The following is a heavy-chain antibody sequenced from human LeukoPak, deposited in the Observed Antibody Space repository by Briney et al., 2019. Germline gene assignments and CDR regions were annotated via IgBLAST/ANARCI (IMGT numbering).Heavy chain of an antibody. CDR2: ISGSGGST. Sequence: PPGGSLRLSCAASGFTFSSYWMSWVRQAPGKGLEWVSAISGSGGSTYYADSVKGRFTISRDNSKNTLYLQMNSLRAEDTAVYYCAKNGYSYGYFDYWGQGTLVTVSS. V-gene: IGHV3-23*01. D-gene: IGHD5-18*01. J-gene: IGHJ4*02. CDR3: AKNGYSYGYFDY. CDR1: GFTFSSYW.